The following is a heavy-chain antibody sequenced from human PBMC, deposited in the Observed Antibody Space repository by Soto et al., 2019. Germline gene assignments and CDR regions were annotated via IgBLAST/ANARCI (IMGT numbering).Heavy chain of an antibody. D-gene: IGHD3-3*01. CDR3: AREGVGPYDFWSGYYVH. J-gene: IGHJ4*02. CDR2: ISYDATNQ. CDR1: GFIFSQYV. Sequence: QVQVVESGGGVVQPGRSLRLSCTASGFIFSQYVMHWVRQAPGKGLEWVAIISYDATNQYYADSVRGRFTISRDNSNNTVYLQMNRLSAEDTAVYYCAREGVGPYDFWSGYYVHWGQGTLVTVSS. V-gene: IGHV3-30-3*01.